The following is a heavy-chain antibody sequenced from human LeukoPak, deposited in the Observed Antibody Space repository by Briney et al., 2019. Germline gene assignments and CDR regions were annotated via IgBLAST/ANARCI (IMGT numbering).Heavy chain of an antibody. CDR3: ARSLGDGYNFGY. J-gene: IGHJ4*02. D-gene: IGHD5-24*01. CDR1: GGSISSHY. CDR2: IYYSGST. V-gene: IGHV4-59*11. Sequence: SETLSLTCTVSGGSISSHYWSWIRQPPGKGLEWIGYIYYSGSTNNNPSLKSRVTISVDTSKNQFSLKLSSVTAADTAVYYCARSLGDGYNFGYWGQGTLVTVSS.